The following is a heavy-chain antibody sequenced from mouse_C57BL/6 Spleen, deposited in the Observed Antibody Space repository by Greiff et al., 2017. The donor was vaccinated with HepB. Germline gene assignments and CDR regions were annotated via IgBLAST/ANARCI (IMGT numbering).Heavy chain of an antibody. V-gene: IGHV1-15*01. CDR1: GYTFTDYE. CDR2: IDPETGGT. Sequence: QVQLKQSGAELVRPGASVTLSCKASGYTFTDYEMHWVKQTPVHGLEWIGAIDPETGGTAYNQKFKGKAILTADKSSSTAYMELRSLTSEDSAVYYCTRGVGNYAMDYWGQGTSVTVSS. CDR3: TRGVGNYAMDY. J-gene: IGHJ4*01.